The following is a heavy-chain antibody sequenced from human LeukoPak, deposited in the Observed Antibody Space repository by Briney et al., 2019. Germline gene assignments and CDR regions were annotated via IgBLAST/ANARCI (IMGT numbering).Heavy chain of an antibody. CDR2: IISILGIA. D-gene: IGHD3-16*02. CDR3: ARASIMITFGGVIVGLYYFDY. J-gene: IGHJ4*02. V-gene: IGHV1-69*10. Sequence: ASVKVSCKASGGTFSSYAISWVRQAPGQGLEWMGRIISILGIANYAQKFQGRVTITADKSTSTAYMELRSLRSDDTAVYYCARASIMITFGGVIVGLYYFDYWGQGTLVTVSS. CDR1: GGTFSSYA.